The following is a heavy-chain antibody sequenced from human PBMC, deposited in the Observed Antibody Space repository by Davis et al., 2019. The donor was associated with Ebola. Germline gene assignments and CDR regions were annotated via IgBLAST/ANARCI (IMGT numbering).Heavy chain of an antibody. CDR3: VKGPKYDSSGYGSYYFYAMDV. CDR2: ISSDGLNT. D-gene: IGHD3-22*01. J-gene: IGHJ6*02. Sequence: GESLKISCSASGLTFGTYAMHWVRQAPGKGLKFVSFISSDGLNTNYADSVKGRFTISRDNSKNTVYLQMNNLRADDTAIYYCVKGPKYDSSGYGSYYFYAMDVWGQGTTVTVSS. CDR1: GLTFGTYA. V-gene: IGHV3-64*04.